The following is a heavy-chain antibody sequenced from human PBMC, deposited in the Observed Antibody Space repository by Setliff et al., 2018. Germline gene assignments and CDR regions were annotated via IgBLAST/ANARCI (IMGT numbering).Heavy chain of an antibody. CDR2: IYSSGST. CDR1: GGSIINYY. V-gene: IGHV4-4*08. CDR3: ARARSGDYSDSTGYLDY. Sequence: PSETLSLTCTVSGGSIINYYWSWIRQPPGKGLEWIGNIYSSGSTNYNPSLKSRVTISVNTSKNQFSLKLSAVSTADTAVYYCARARSGDYSDSTGYLDYWGQGTLVTVSS. D-gene: IGHD3-22*01. J-gene: IGHJ4*02.